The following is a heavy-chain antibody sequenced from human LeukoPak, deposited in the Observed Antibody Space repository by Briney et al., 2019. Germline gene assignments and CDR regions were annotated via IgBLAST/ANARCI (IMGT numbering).Heavy chain of an antibody. D-gene: IGHD2-2*01. CDR1: GFTFSSYG. Sequence: GGSLRLSCAASGFTFSSYGMHWVRQAPGKGLEWVAVISYDGGNKYYADSVKGRFTISRDNSKNTLYLQMNSLRAEDTAVYYCAKETLYCSSTSCYSYFDYWGQGTLVTVSS. CDR2: ISYDGGNK. CDR3: AKETLYCSSTSCYSYFDY. V-gene: IGHV3-30*18. J-gene: IGHJ4*02.